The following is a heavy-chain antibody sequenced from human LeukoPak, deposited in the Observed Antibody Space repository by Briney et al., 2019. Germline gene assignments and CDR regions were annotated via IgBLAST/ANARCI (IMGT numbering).Heavy chain of an antibody. Sequence: GESLKTSCKGSGYTFTTYWIGWVRQMPGKGLEWMGIIYPIDSDTRYSPSFQGQVTISVDKSISTAYLQWSSLKASDTAIYYCARRGEDGYNSAGYWGQGTLVTVSS. CDR3: ARRGEDGYNSAGY. D-gene: IGHD5-24*01. CDR2: IYPIDSDT. CDR1: GYTFTTYW. V-gene: IGHV5-51*01. J-gene: IGHJ4*02.